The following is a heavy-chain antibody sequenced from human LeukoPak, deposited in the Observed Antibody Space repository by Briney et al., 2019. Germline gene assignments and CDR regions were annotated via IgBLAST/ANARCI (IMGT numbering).Heavy chain of an antibody. CDR2: IKQDGSEK. Sequence: HPGGSLRLSCAASGFTISTYWMSWVRQAPGKGLEWVANIKQDGSEKYYVDSVKGRFTVSRDNAKNSLYLQMNSLRVEDTAVYYCARHSAEKYTGAYGWAPLDDYWGQGTLVTVSS. CDR3: ARHSAEKYTGAYGWAPLDDY. V-gene: IGHV3-7*01. J-gene: IGHJ4*02. CDR1: GFTISTYW. D-gene: IGHD7-27*01.